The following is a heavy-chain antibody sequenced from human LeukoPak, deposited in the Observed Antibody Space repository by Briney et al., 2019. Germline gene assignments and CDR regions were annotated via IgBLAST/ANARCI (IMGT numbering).Heavy chain of an antibody. CDR2: IHPSDSET. CDR1: GHSFTSYW. J-gene: IGHJ4*02. Sequence: GGSLKISCKASGHSFTSYWIGWVRQMPGKGLEWMGIIHPSDSETLYSPSFQGQVTISADNSIATAYLQWSSLKVSDTAMYYCGRRGYSGYGLVDDWGQGTLVTVSS. CDR3: GRRGYSGYGLVDD. D-gene: IGHD5-12*01. V-gene: IGHV5-51*01.